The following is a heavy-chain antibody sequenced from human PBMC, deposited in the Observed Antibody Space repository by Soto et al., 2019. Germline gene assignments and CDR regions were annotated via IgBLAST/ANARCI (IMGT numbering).Heavy chain of an antibody. D-gene: IGHD2-21*01. CDR1: GFTFSSYG. J-gene: IGHJ4*02. CDR3: ARTLWNLDY. CDR2: IWYDGRNK. Sequence: QVQLVESGGGVVQPGRSLRLSCAASGFTFSSYGMHWVRQAPGKGLEWVAVIWYDGRNKYYADSVKGRFTISRDNSKNTLYLEMNSLRSEDTAVYYCARTLWNLDYWGQGTLVTVSS. V-gene: IGHV3-33*01.